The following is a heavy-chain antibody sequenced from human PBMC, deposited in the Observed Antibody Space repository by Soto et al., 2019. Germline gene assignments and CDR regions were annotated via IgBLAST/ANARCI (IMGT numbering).Heavy chain of an antibody. J-gene: IGHJ4*02. Sequence: QVQLVESGGGVVQPGRSLRLSCAASGFTFSSYGMHWVRQAPGKGLEWVAVIWYDGSNKYYADSVKGRFTISRDNSKNTLYLQMNSLRAEDTAVYYCARENERVVWSIDYWGQGTLVTVSS. CDR3: ARENERVVWSIDY. CDR1: GFTFSSYG. V-gene: IGHV3-33*01. D-gene: IGHD2-8*02. CDR2: IWYDGSNK.